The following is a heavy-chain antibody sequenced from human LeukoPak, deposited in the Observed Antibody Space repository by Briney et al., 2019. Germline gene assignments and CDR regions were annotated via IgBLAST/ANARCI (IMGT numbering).Heavy chain of an antibody. D-gene: IGHD3-22*01. J-gene: IGHJ3*02. CDR1: GYTLTSYG. CDR3: ARDVRNYYDTPAFGI. CDR2: ISTYNDNT. V-gene: IGHV1-18*01. Sequence: GASVKVSCKAAGYTLTSYGISWVRQAPGQGLEWMGWISTYNDNTNYAQKFQGRVTMTRDTSISTAYMELSRLRSDDTAVYYCARDVRNYYDTPAFGIWGQGTMVTVSS.